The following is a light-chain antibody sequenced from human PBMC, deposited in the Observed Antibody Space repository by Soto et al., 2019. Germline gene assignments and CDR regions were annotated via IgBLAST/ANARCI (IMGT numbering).Light chain of an antibody. CDR3: QQYNNWYT. J-gene: IGKJ2*01. CDR2: GAS. CDR1: QSVRSK. Sequence: EIVMTQYTATLSVSPGERATISCRASQSVRSKLAWYHQKPGQAPRLLIYGASTMATGIPPRCSGIGSGTEFTLTISSLQSEDFAVYYCQQYNNWYTFGQVNKLEIK. V-gene: IGKV3-15*01.